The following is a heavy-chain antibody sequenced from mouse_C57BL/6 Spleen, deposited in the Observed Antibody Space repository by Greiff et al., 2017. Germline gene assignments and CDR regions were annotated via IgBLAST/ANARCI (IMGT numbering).Heavy chain of an antibody. V-gene: IGHV1-50*01. CDR3: ARWPLDYYGSSSWFAY. CDR2: IDPSDSYT. CDR1: GYTFTSYW. J-gene: IGHJ3*01. D-gene: IGHD1-1*01. Sequence: VQLQQPGAELVKPGASVKLSCKASGYTFTSYWLQWVKQRPGQGLEWIGEIDPSDSYTNYNQKFKGKATLTVDPASSTAYMQLSSLTSEDSAVYYCARWPLDYYGSSSWFAYWGQGTLVTVSA.